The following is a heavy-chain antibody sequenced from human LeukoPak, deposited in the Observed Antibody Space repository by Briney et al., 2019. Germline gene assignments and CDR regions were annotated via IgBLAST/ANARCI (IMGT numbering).Heavy chain of an antibody. CDR3: ASLNATMVRGVIMPNYYYGMDV. J-gene: IGHJ6*02. CDR2: IYYSGST. D-gene: IGHD3-10*01. V-gene: IGHV4-59*01. CDR1: GGSISSYY. Sequence: PSETLSLTCTVSGGSISSYYWSWIRQPPGKGLEWIGYIYYSGSTNYNPSLKSRVTISVDMSKNQFSLKLSSVTAADTAVYYCASLNATMVRGVIMPNYYYGMDVWGQGTTVTVSS.